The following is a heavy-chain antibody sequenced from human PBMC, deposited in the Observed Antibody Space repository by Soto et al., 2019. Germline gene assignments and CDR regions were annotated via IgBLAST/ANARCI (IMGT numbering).Heavy chain of an antibody. D-gene: IGHD4-17*01. CDR3: ATSPHTVALDDY. J-gene: IGHJ4*02. V-gene: IGHV3-30*04. CDR1: GFTFSSYA. CDR2: ISYHGREK. Sequence: QVQLVESGGGVVQPGRSLRLSCAASGFTFSSYAMHRVRQAPGKGLEWVAAISYHGREKYYADSVRGRFTISRDDSKNTQYLQMDSLRVEDTAVYYCATSPHTVALDDYWGQGTLVTVSS.